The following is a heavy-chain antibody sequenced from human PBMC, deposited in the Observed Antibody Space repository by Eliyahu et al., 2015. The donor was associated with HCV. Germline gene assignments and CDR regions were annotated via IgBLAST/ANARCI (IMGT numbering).Heavy chain of an antibody. Sequence: STYYNPSLKSRVTISVDTSKNQFSLKLSSVTAADTAVYYCARXEEAISGGYYFDYWGQGTLVTVSS. J-gene: IGHJ4*02. D-gene: IGHD3-10*01. V-gene: IGHV4-30-2*05. CDR2: ST. CDR3: ARXEEAISGGYYFDY.